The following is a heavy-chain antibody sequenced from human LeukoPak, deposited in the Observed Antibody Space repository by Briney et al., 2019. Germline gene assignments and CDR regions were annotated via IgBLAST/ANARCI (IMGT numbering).Heavy chain of an antibody. Sequence: GEALKISCKGSGCNFTSYWIGWARELPGKGLEWMGIIYPGDSDTRYSPSFQGQFTISADNSISTAYLQWSSLKASDTAMYYCARATQYSSSSFGYWGQGTLVTVSS. J-gene: IGHJ4*02. CDR2: IYPGDSDT. CDR3: ARATQYSSSSFGY. D-gene: IGHD6-6*01. V-gene: IGHV5-51*01. CDR1: GCNFTSYW.